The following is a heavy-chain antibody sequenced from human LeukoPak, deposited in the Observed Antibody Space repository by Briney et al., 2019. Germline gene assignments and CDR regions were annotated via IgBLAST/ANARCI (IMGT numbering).Heavy chain of an antibody. D-gene: IGHD3-22*01. J-gene: IGHJ4*02. CDR3: ARVTGYIVEDYFDY. CDR2: IYTSGST. CDR1: GGSISSYY. V-gene: IGHV4-4*07. Sequence: TSETLSLTCTVSGGSISSYYWSWIRQPAGKGLEWIGRIYTSGSTNYNPSLKSRVTISVDTSKNQFSLNLSSVTAADTAMYYCARVTGYIVEDYFDYWGQGTLVTVSS.